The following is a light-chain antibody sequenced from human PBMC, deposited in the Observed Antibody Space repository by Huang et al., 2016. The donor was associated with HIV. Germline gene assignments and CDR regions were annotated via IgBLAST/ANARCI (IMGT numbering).Light chain of an antibody. Sequence: EIVMTQSPLSLPVTPGEPASISCRSSQSLLHSNGYNYLDWYLQKPGQSPQLLIYLGSNRASGGPDRFSGSGSGTDFTLKISRLEAEDVGVYYCMQTLQTPLTFGGGTKVEIK. CDR3: MQTLQTPLT. J-gene: IGKJ4*01. V-gene: IGKV2-28*01. CDR1: QSLLHSNGYNY. CDR2: LGS.